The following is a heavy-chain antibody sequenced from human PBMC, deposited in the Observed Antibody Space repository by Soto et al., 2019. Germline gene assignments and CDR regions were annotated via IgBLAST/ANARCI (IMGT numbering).Heavy chain of an antibody. Sequence: GGSLRLSCAVSGFTFSNYGMSWVRQAPGKGLDWVSTISGSGGSTYYADSVKGRFTISRDNSKDTLYLQMNSLRVEDTAVYYCARRSGDYWGQGNLVTVS. CDR3: ARRSGDY. V-gene: IGHV3-23*01. CDR1: GFTFSNYG. D-gene: IGHD3-3*01. J-gene: IGHJ4*02. CDR2: ISGSGGST.